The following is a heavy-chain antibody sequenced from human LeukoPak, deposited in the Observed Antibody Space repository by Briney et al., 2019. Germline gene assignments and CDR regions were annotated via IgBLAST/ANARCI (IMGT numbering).Heavy chain of an antibody. J-gene: IGHJ4*02. Sequence: SSETLSLTCTVSGGSISSYYWSWIRQPPGKGLEWIGTIYYSGSTYYNPSLKSRVTISVDTSKNQFSLKLSSVTAADTAVYYCARADSSFWVRYWGQGTLVTVSS. CDR3: ARADSSFWVRY. D-gene: IGHD3-22*01. CDR2: IYYSGST. V-gene: IGHV4-39*07. CDR1: GGSISSYY.